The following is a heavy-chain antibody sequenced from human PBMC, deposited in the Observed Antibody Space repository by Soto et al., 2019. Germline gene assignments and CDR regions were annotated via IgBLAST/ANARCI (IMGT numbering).Heavy chain of an antibody. J-gene: IGHJ5*02. CDR3: ARGETGIAATPAGNSNWFDP. D-gene: IGHD2-15*01. V-gene: IGHV1-2*04. CDR2: INPNSGGT. Sequence: ASVKVSCKASGYTFTGYYMLWVRQAPGQGLEWMGWINPNSGGTNYAQKFQGWVTMTRDTSISTAYMELSRLRSDDTAVYYCARGETGIAATPAGNSNWFDPWGQGTLVTVSS. CDR1: GYTFTGYY.